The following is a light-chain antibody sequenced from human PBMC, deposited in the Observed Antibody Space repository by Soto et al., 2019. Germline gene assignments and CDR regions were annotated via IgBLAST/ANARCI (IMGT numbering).Light chain of an antibody. J-gene: IGKJ5*01. CDR2: GAS. CDR1: QSVSSN. V-gene: IGKV3-11*01. Sequence: EMVMTQSPATLSVSPGERATLSCRASQSVSSNLAWYQQKPGQAPRLLIYGASNRAAGTPARFSGSGSETDFTLTISSLEPEDFAVYYCQQRMNWPLTFGQGTRLENK. CDR3: QQRMNWPLT.